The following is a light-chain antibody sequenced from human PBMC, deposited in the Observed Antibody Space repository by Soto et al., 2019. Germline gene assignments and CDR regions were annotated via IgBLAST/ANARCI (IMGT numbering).Light chain of an antibody. CDR1: RSNIGSNP. V-gene: IGLV1-44*01. Sequence: QSVLTQPPSASGTPGQRVTISCSGSRSNIGSNPVNWYHQLPGTAPKLLIYVDNQRPSGVPDRFSGSKSGTSASLAISGLQSEDEADYYCAAWDDSLNGVVFGGGTKVTVL. J-gene: IGLJ2*01. CDR2: VDN. CDR3: AAWDDSLNGVV.